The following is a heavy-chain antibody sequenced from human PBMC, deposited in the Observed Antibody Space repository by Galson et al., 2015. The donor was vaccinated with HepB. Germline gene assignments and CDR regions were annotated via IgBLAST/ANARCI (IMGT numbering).Heavy chain of an antibody. J-gene: IGHJ4*02. D-gene: IGHD2-15*01. CDR2: ISTTANHI. CDR1: GFSFSTYT. Sequence: SLRLSCAASGFSFSTYTMNWVRQAPGKGLEWVASISTTANHIYYAGSVQGRFTISGDNAKNSLYLQLSSLRAEDTAVYYCAKDTPNPPARGWSYFDLWGQGTLVTVSS. V-gene: IGHV3-21*01. CDR3: AKDTPNPPARGWSYFDL.